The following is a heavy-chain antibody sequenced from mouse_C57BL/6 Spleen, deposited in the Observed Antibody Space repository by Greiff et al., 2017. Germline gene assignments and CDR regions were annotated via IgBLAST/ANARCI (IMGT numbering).Heavy chain of an antibody. V-gene: IGHV14-4*01. Sequence: VQLQQSGAELVRPGASVKLSCTASGFNFKDDYMHWVKQRPEQGLEWIGWIDPVNGDTEYASKFQGKATITADTSSNTAYLQLSSLTSEDTAVYYCTTSMEVKRYFDDWGTGTTVTVSA. CDR3: TTSMEVKRYFDD. J-gene: IGHJ1*03. D-gene: IGHD2-3*01. CDR2: IDPVNGDT. CDR1: GFNFKDDY.